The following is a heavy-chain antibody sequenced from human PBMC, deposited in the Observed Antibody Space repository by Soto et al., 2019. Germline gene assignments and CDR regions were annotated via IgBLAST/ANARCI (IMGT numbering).Heavy chain of an antibody. CDR1: VAPSAVVLTT. Sequence: SETLSSPSLSLVAPSAVVLTTCWIRQTPGKGLEWIGSIYYTENTYYNPSLNSRVTISVDTSKNQFSLKLRSVTAADTAVYYCARHDYNSSGNSFFDYWGQGALVTVSS. CDR2: IYYTENT. D-gene: IGHD1-1*01. CDR3: ARHDYNSSGNSFFDY. V-gene: IGHV4-39*01. J-gene: IGHJ4*02.